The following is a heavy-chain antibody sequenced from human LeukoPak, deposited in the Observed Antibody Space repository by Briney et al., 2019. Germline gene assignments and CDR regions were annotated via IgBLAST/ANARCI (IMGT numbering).Heavy chain of an antibody. CDR1: GFTFSSYN. CDR3: ARIDILTGYAAVGDC. D-gene: IGHD3-9*01. J-gene: IGHJ4*02. V-gene: IGHV3-30-3*01. CDR2: ISYDGSNQ. Sequence: PGSSLRLSCAASGFTFSSYNMHWVRQAPGKGLEWVALISYDGSNQLYADSMRGRFTISRDNSKNTLQLQLNSLRVEDTAVYYCARIDILTGYAAVGDCWGQGALVTVSS.